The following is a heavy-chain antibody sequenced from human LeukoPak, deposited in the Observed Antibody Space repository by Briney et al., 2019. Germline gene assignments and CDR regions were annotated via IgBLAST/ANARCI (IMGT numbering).Heavy chain of an antibody. CDR2: ISYDGSNK. D-gene: IGHD3-3*01. CDR3: ARGNFGDAFDI. V-gene: IGHV3-30-3*01. CDR1: GFTFSSYA. Sequence: PGGSLRLSCAASGFTFSSYAMHWVRQAPGKGLEWVAVISYDGSNKYYADSVKGRFTISRDNSKNTLYLQMNSLGAEDTAVYYCARGNFGDAFDIWGQGTMVTVSS. J-gene: IGHJ3*02.